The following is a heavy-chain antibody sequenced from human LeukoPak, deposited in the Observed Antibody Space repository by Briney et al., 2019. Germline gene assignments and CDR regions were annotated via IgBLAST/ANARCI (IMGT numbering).Heavy chain of an antibody. CDR3: ARAYGGKDY. V-gene: IGHV3-48*01. D-gene: IGHD4-23*01. J-gene: IGHJ4*02. CDR2: ISSSSTI. Sequence: GESLKISCKASGYSFTSYWIGWVRQAPGKGLEWVSYISSSSTIYYADSVKGRFTISRDNAKNSLYLQMNSLRAEDTALYYCARAYGGKDYWGQGTLVTVSS. CDR1: GYSFTSYW.